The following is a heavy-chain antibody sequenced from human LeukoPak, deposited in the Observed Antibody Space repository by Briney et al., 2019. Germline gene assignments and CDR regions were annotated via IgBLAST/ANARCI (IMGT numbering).Heavy chain of an antibody. CDR3: ARGATDYYYYYMDV. J-gene: IGHJ6*03. CDR2: IYYSGST. V-gene: IGHV4-59*01. D-gene: IGHD1-26*01. CDR1: GGSISSYY. Sequence: SETLSLTCTVSGGSISSYYWSWIRQPPGKGLEWIGYIYYSGSTNYNPSLKSRVTISVDTSKNQFSLKLSSVTAADTAVYYCARGATDYYYYYMDVWGKGTTVTISS.